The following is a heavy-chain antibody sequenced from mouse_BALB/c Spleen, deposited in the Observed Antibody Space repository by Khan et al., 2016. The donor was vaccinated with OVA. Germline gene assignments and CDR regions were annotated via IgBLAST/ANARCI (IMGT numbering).Heavy chain of an antibody. D-gene: IGHD2-14*01. CDR3: AREGAYYRSDGWFSY. Sequence: QVQLKESGAELARPGASVKMSCKASGYTFTTYTMHWVKQRPGQGLEWIGYINPSTGYTNYNQKFKDKSTLTADKSSSTAYMQLRSLTSDYSAVYYCAREGAYYRSDGWFSYWGQGTLVTVSA. CDR1: GYTFTTYT. J-gene: IGHJ3*01. V-gene: IGHV1-4*01. CDR2: INPSTGYT.